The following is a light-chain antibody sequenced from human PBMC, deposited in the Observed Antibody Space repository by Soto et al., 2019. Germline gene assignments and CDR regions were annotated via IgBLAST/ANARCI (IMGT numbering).Light chain of an antibody. CDR1: QSVSSN. CDR2: GAS. V-gene: IGKV3-15*01. Sequence: EIVLTQSPATLSVSPGERATLSCRASQSVSSNLAWYQQKPGQAPRLLIYGASTRATGIPDRFSGSGSGTEFTLTISSLQSDEFAVYYCQQYNNWPRTFGQGTKLEL. J-gene: IGKJ2*01. CDR3: QQYNNWPRT.